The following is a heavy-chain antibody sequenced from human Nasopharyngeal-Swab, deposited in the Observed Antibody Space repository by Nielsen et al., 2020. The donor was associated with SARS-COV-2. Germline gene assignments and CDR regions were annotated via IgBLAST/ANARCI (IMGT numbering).Heavy chain of an antibody. J-gene: IGHJ6*02. V-gene: IGHV3-48*03. CDR1: GFTFSSYE. CDR2: ISSSGSTI. CDR3: ARDQGIFQGDYYYYYGMDV. Sequence: GGSLRLSCAASGFTFSSYEMNWVRQAPGKGLEWVSYISSSGSTIYYADSVKGRFTISRDNAKNSLYLQMNSLRAEDTAVYYCARDQGIFQGDYYYYYGMDVWGQGTTVTVSS. D-gene: IGHD2-15*01.